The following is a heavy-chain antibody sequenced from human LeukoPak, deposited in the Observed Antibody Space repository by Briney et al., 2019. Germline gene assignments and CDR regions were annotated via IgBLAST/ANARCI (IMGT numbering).Heavy chain of an antibody. CDR2: ITISGGST. Sequence: ASVKVSCKASGYSFTSYYMHWVRQAPGQGLEWMGIITISGGSTSYAQNFQGRVTMTRDTSTSTVYMELTSLGSEDMAVYYCARVRTIAAVGPDFDYWGQGTLVTVSS. J-gene: IGHJ4*02. D-gene: IGHD6-13*01. CDR1: GYSFTSYY. CDR3: ARVRTIAAVGPDFDY. V-gene: IGHV1-46*01.